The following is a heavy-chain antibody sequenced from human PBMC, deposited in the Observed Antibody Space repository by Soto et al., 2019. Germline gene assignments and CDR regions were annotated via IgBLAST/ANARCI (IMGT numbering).Heavy chain of an antibody. V-gene: IGHV4-39*01. D-gene: IGHD6-13*01. J-gene: IGHJ4*02. CDR3: ARQGVVEGSSSWGLGFDY. Sequence: KQSQTLSLTCTVSGGSISSSSYYWGWIRQPPGKGLEWIGSIYYSGSTYYNPSLKSRVTISVDTSKNQFSLKLSSVTAADTAVYYCARQGVVEGSSSWGLGFDYWGQGTLVTVSS. CDR2: IYYSGST. CDR1: GGSISSSSYY.